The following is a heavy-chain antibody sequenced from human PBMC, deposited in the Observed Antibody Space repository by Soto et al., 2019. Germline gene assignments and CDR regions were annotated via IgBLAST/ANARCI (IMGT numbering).Heavy chain of an antibody. CDR3: AREVSKYSGYDFDY. CDR1: GFAFSSYS. V-gene: IGHV3-21*01. J-gene: IGHJ4*02. Sequence: GGSLRLSCAASGFAFSSYSMNWVRQAPGKGLEWVSSISSSSSYIYYADSVKGRFTISRDNAKNSLYLQMNSLRAEDTAVYYCAREVSKYSGYDFDYWGQGTLVTVSS. CDR2: ISSSSSYI. D-gene: IGHD5-12*01.